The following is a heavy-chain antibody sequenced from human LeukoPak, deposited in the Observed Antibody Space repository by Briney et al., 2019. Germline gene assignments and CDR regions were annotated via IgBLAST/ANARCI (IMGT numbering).Heavy chain of an antibody. CDR2: IGNSRYK. Sequence: GGSLRLSCPASGFTFSTYNMNWVRQAPGKGLEWVSSIGNSRYKYYADSVKGRFTISRDNAKNSVYLQLNSLRAEDTALYYCARDVPLDDYYGSGTYSYYFDSWGQGALVTVSS. CDR3: ARDVPLDDYYGSGTYSYYFDS. V-gene: IGHV3-21*01. CDR1: GFTFSTYN. J-gene: IGHJ4*02. D-gene: IGHD3-10*01.